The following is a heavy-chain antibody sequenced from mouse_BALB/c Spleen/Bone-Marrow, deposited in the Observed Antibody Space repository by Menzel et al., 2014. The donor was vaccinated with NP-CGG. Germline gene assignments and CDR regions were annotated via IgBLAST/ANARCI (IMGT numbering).Heavy chain of an antibody. CDR1: GYTFSSYW. CDR2: ILPGSGST. J-gene: IGHJ3*01. D-gene: IGHD1-1*01. Sequence: VQLQQSGAELMKPGASVKISCKATGYTFSSYWIEWVKQRPGHGLEWIGEILPGSGSTNYNEKFKGKATFTADTSSNEAYRQINSLTSEDSAADYGARHYCGSSDFAYWGQGTLVTVSA. CDR3: ARHYCGSSDFAY. V-gene: IGHV1-9*01.